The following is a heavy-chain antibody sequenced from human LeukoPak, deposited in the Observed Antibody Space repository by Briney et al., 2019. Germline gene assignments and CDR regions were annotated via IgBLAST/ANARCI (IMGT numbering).Heavy chain of an antibody. Sequence: GGSLRLSCAASGFTFSSYSMNWVRQAPGKGLEWVSYISSSSSTIYYADSVKGRFTISRDNAKNSLYLQMNSLRAEDTAVYYCARERLDQVGDDAFDIWGQGTMVTVSS. J-gene: IGHJ3*02. CDR3: ARERLDQVGDDAFDI. V-gene: IGHV3-48*04. D-gene: IGHD5-12*01. CDR2: ISSSSSTI. CDR1: GFTFSSYS.